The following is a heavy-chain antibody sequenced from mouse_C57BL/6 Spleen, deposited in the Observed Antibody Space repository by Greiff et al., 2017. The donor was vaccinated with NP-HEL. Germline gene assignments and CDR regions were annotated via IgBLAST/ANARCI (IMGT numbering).Heavy chain of an antibody. V-gene: IGHV1-22*01. Sequence: EVQLQQSGPELVKPGASVKMSCKASGYTFTDYNMHWVKQSHGKSLEWIGYINPNNGGTSYNQKFKGKATLTVNKSSSTAYMVLRSLTSEDSAVYYCARGGYGNCDFDVWGTGTTVTVSS. CDR2: INPNNGGT. CDR3: ARGGYGNCDFDV. J-gene: IGHJ1*03. CDR1: GYTFTDYN. D-gene: IGHD2-1*01.